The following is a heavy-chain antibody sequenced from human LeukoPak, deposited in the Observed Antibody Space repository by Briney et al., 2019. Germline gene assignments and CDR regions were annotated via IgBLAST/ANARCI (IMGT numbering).Heavy chain of an antibody. CDR2: ITSDGTST. D-gene: IGHD2-2*01. CDR1: GFSFSITW. J-gene: IGHJ4*02. CDR3: ARDWYHAIDY. Sequence: GGSLRLSCAASGFSFSITWMLWVPHFPGQGLVWVARITSDGTSTSYAESVEGRFTISRDNAKNTLYLQMNSLRAEDTAVYYCARDWYHAIDYWGQGTLVTVSS. V-gene: IGHV3-74*03.